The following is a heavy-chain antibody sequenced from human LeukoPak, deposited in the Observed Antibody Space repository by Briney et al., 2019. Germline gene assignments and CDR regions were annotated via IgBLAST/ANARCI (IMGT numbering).Heavy chain of an antibody. D-gene: IGHD3-16*02. V-gene: IGHV1-18*01. J-gene: IGHJ3*02. CDR1: GYTFTSYG. CDR3: ARDIPYDYVWGSYRDAFDI. CDR2: ISAYNGNT. Sequence: ASVKVSCKASGYTFTSYGISWVRQAPGQGLEWMGWISAYNGNTNYAQKLQGRVTMTTDTSTSTAYMELRSLRSDDTAVYYCARDIPYDYVWGSYRDAFDIWGQGQWSPSLQ.